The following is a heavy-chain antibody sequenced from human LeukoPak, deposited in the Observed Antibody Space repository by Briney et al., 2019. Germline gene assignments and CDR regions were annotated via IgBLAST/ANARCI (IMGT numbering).Heavy chain of an antibody. Sequence: GGSLRLSCAASGFTFSSYWMHWVRQAPGKGLVWVSRIHSDGSTNYADSVKGRFTISRNNAKNTLYLQMNSLRAEDTAVYYCARASSTSCHFWGQGTLVTVSS. CDR2: IHSDGST. D-gene: IGHD2-2*01. J-gene: IGHJ4*02. CDR1: GFTFSSYW. CDR3: ARASSTSCHF. V-gene: IGHV3-74*01.